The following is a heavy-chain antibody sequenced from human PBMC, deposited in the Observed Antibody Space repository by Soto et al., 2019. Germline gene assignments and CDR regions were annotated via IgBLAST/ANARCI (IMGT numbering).Heavy chain of an antibody. D-gene: IGHD6-13*01. Sequence: QVQLVESGGGVVQPGRSLRLSCAASGFTFSSYGMHWVRQAPGKGLEWVAVISYDGSNKYYADSVKGRFTISRDNSKNTLYLQMTSLRAEDTAVYYCAKDHRTAAEVRGYFDYWGQGTLVTVSS. CDR3: AKDHRTAAEVRGYFDY. CDR1: GFTFSSYG. J-gene: IGHJ4*02. CDR2: ISYDGSNK. V-gene: IGHV3-30*18.